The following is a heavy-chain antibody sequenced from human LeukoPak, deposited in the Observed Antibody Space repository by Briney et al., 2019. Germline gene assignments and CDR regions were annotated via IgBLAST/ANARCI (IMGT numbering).Heavy chain of an antibody. CDR1: GFTFTNYW. CDR2: LPPDELGI. Sequence: GGSLRLSCAAYGFTFTNYWMHWVRQAPGMGLVWVSRLPPDELGIIYADSVKGRFTVSRDNAKNTVYLQMNNLRVDDTAMYYCVGTIASRGSEYWGQGALVTVSS. CDR3: VGTIASRGSEY. J-gene: IGHJ4*02. D-gene: IGHD6-6*01. V-gene: IGHV3-74*01.